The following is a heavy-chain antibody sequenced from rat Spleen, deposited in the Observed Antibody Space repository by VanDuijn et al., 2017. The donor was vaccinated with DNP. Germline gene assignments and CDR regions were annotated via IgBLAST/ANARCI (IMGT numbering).Heavy chain of an antibody. CDR1: GFSLTSNS. Sequence: QVQLKESGPGLLQPSQTLSLTCTVSGFSLTSNSVHWIRQPPGKGLEWVGVIWSGGGTAYNSVLKSRLNITRDTSRSQVFLKMNSVQTEDTAMYFCARSPAGRYNGWFAYWGQGTLVSVSS. CDR3: ARSPAGRYNGWFAY. D-gene: IGHD1-5*01. V-gene: IGHV2-1*01. J-gene: IGHJ3*01. CDR2: IWSGGGT.